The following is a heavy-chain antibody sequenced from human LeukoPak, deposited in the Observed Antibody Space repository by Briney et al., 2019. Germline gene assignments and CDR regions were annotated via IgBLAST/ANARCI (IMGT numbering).Heavy chain of an antibody. CDR2: MNPNSGNT. J-gene: IGHJ4*02. V-gene: IGHV1-8*02. CDR1: GYTFTSYG. D-gene: IGHD2-2*01. Sequence: VASVKVSCKASGYTFTSYGINWVRQAPGQGLEWMGWMNPNSGNTGYAQKFQGRITMTRNTSISTAYMELSSLRSEDTAVYYCARAIRNQLLSDYWGQGSLVTVSS. CDR3: ARAIRNQLLSDY.